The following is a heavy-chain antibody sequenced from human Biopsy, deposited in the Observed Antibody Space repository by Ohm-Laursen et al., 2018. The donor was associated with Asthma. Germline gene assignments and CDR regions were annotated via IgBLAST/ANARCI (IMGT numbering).Heavy chain of an antibody. Sequence: SSLRLSCAASGFTFSSFGMHWVRQTPAKGLEWVAVISFDGSNKYYADSVKGRFTISRDNSKNTLYLQMTSLSAEDSAVYYCAGDSLGISGTIYWYDWWGQGTLVTVSS. V-gene: IGHV3-30*03. D-gene: IGHD1-7*01. CDR1: GFTFSSFG. CDR3: AGDSLGISGTIYWYDW. J-gene: IGHJ4*02. CDR2: ISFDGSNK.